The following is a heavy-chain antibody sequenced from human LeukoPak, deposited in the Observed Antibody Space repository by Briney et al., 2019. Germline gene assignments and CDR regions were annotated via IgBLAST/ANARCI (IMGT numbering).Heavy chain of an antibody. CDR2: INPNSGGT. D-gene: IGHD1-14*01. CDR1: GYTFTGYY. V-gene: IGHV1-2*02. CDR3: ARGNLPENNWFDP. Sequence: ASVKVSCKASGYTFTGYYMHWVRQAPGQGLEWMGWINPNSGGTNYAQKFQGRVTMTRDTSISTAYMELSRLRSDDTAVHYCARGNLPENNWFDPWGQGTLVTVSS. J-gene: IGHJ5*02.